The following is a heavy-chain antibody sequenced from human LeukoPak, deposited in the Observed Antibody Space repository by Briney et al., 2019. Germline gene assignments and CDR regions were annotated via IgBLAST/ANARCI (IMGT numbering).Heavy chain of an antibody. CDR1: GLTFNNAW. V-gene: IGHV3-15*01. J-gene: IGHJ4*02. CDR2: IRSRCAGGAT. CDR3: STGGGTHDY. D-gene: IGHD2-15*01. Sequence: GGSLRLSCAASGLTFNNAWMRWVRQAQGKGREGVSSIRSRCAGGATDYGAPVKGRFTISRDDSKNTLYLQMNSLKTEDTAVYYCSTGGGTHDYWGQGTLVTVSS.